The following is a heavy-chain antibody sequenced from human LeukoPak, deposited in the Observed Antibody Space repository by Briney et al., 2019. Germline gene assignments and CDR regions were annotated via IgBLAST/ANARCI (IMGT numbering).Heavy chain of an antibody. CDR2: IYFGGTT. V-gene: IGHV3-53*01. D-gene: IGHD5/OR15-5a*01. Sequence: GGSLRLSCAASGFTFTNAWMSWVRQAPGKGLEWVSVIYFGGTTYYADSVKGRFTISRDNSKNTVYLQMNSLRVEDTAVYYCARGDGVYVYWGQGTLVTVSS. CDR1: GFTFTNAW. J-gene: IGHJ4*02. CDR3: ARGDGVYVY.